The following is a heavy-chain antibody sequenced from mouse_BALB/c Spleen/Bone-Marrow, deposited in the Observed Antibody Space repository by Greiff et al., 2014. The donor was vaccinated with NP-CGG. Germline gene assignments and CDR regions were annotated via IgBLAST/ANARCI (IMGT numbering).Heavy chain of an antibody. CDR1: GYTFTDYW. V-gene: IGHV1-69*01. D-gene: IGHD2-14*01. CDR2: IDTSDSYI. Sequence: QVQLQQSGAELVMPGASVKMSCKASGYTFTDYWMHWVKQRPGQGLEWIGAIDTSDSYISYNQKFKSKATLTVDESSSTAYMQFSSLTSEDSAVYHCARSDYRYDPLANWGQGTLVTVSA. J-gene: IGHJ3*01. CDR3: ARSDYRYDPLAN.